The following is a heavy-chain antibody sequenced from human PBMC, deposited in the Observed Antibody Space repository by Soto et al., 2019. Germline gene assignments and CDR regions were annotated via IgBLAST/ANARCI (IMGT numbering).Heavy chain of an antibody. CDR1: GGSFSGYY. CDR2: INHSGST. D-gene: IGHD1-7*01. J-gene: IGHJ6*02. V-gene: IGHV4-34*01. Sequence: SETLSLTCAVYGGSFSGYYWSWIRQPPGKGLEWIGEINHSGSTNYNPSLKSRVTISVDTSKNQFSLKLSSVTAADTAVYYCARVELGRDYYYGMDVWGQGTTVTVSS. CDR3: ARVELGRDYYYGMDV.